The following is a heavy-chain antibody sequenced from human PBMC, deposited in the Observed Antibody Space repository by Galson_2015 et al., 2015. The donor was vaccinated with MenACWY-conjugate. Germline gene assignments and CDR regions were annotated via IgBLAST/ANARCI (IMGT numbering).Heavy chain of an antibody. D-gene: IGHD2-8*02. Sequence: SLRLSCAASRFTFSTYGMHWVRQAPGLGLEWVATISYHGVNEYYADSVKGRFTISRDNSKKTTYLQISSLRAEDTAVYFCARAADGAMVLPVDVFDLWGQGTMVTVSS. V-gene: IGHV3-30*03. CDR2: ISYHGVNE. J-gene: IGHJ3*01. CDR1: RFTFSTYG. CDR3: ARAADGAMVLPVDVFDL.